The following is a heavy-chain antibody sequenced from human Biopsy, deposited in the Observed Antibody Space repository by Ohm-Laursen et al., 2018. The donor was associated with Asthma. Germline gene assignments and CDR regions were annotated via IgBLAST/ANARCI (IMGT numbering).Heavy chain of an antibody. V-gene: IGHV1-69*13. J-gene: IGHJ4*02. Sequence: SVKVSCKSLGGTFNTYVIGWVRQGPGQGLEWMGGINSVFGTTTYPQKFQDRVTITADDSTSTVYMELSSLRSEDPAVYYCARKAGSCISRTCYSLDFWGQGTLVTVSS. CDR2: INSVFGTT. CDR1: GGTFNTYV. D-gene: IGHD2-2*01. CDR3: ARKAGSCISRTCYSLDF.